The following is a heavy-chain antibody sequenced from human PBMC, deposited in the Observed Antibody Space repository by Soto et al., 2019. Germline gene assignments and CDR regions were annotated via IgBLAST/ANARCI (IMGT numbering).Heavy chain of an antibody. CDR2: IIPIFGTA. J-gene: IGHJ4*02. Sequence: ASVKVSCKASGGTFSSYAVSWVRQAPGQGLEWMGGIIPIFGTANYAQKFQGRVTITADESTSTAYMELSSLRSEDTAVYYCARDGGAGTTHDYWGQGTLVTVSS. CDR3: ARDGGAGTTHDY. CDR1: GGTFSSYA. V-gene: IGHV1-69*13. D-gene: IGHD1-7*01.